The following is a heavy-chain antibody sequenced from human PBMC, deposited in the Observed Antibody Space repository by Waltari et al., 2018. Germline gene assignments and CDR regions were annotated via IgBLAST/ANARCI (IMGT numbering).Heavy chain of an antibody. CDR3: ARGVSITETPWFAY. D-gene: IGHD5-12*01. V-gene: IGHV3-21*02. CDR1: GFTFSTYT. J-gene: IGHJ4*02. Sequence: EVQLVESGGGLVKPGGSLRLACATSGFTFSTYTMNWVRQAPGKGLEWVSSISSSSSNRYYADSVKGRFTISRYNAKNSMYMQLNSLRVEDTAIYYCARGVSITETPWFAYWGQGTLVTVSS. CDR2: ISSSSSNR.